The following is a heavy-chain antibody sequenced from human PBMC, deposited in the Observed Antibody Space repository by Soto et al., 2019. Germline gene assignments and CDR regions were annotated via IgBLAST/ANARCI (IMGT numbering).Heavy chain of an antibody. CDR1: GFTFSSYA. Sequence: GGSLRLSCAASGFTFSSYAMSWVRQAPGKGLEWVSAISGSGGSTYYADSVKGRFTISRDNSKNTLYLQMNSLRAEDTAVYYCAKDPSPYYDYVWGSLLRLPDYWGQGTLVTVSS. V-gene: IGHV3-23*01. CDR2: ISGSGGST. CDR3: AKDPSPYYDYVWGSLLRLPDY. J-gene: IGHJ4*02. D-gene: IGHD3-16*01.